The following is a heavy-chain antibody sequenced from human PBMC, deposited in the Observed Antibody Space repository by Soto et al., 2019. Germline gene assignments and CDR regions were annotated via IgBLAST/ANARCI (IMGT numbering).Heavy chain of an antibody. V-gene: IGHV1-18*01. CDR1: GYTFSSYG. J-gene: IGHJ4*02. D-gene: IGHD2-21*02. CDR3: ARTSPYCGANCSPYYFDY. Sequence: ASVKVSCKASGYTFSSYGISWVRQAPGQGLEWMGWISSYNANTNYAQKLQGRVTMTTDTSTRTAYMELRSLRSDDTAVYYCARTSPYCGANCSPYYFDYWGQGTLVTVSS. CDR2: ISSYNANT.